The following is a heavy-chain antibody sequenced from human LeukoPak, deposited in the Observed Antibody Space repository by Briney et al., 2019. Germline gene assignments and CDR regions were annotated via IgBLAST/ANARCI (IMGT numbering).Heavy chain of an antibody. Sequence: SETLSLICTVSGGSISSYYWSWIRQPAGKGLVWIGRIYTSGSTNYNTSLKSRVTMSVDTSKNQVSLKLSSVTAADTAVYYCARIVDTTMAFFDYWGQGTLVTVSS. D-gene: IGHD5-18*01. CDR1: GGSISSYY. CDR3: ARIVDTTMAFFDY. J-gene: IGHJ4*02. V-gene: IGHV4-4*07. CDR2: IYTSGST.